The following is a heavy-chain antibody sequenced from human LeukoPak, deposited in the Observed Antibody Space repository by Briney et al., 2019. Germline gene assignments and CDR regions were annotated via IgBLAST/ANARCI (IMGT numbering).Heavy chain of an antibody. Sequence: GGSLRLSCAASGFTFSGSAMSWVRQAPGKGLEWVSVIYSGGSTYYADSVKGRFTISRDNSKNTLYLQMKSLRAEDTAVYYCARTDETAPAEDFQHWGQGTLVTVSS. J-gene: IGHJ1*01. CDR2: IYSGGST. D-gene: IGHD2-21*02. V-gene: IGHV3-53*01. CDR3: ARTDETAPAEDFQH. CDR1: GFTFSGSA.